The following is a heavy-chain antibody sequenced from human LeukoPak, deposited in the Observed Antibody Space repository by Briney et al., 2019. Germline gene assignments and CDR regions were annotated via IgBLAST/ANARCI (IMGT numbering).Heavy chain of an antibody. CDR1: GFTFTSYA. J-gene: IGHJ4*02. V-gene: IGHV3-23*01. CDR2: ISGSGSST. D-gene: IGHD6-13*01. Sequence: GGSLRLSCAASGFTFTSYAMSWVRQAPGKGLEWVSTISGSGSSTYYADSVKGRFTISRDNSKNTLYLQMNSLRAEDTAVYYCANSGSSWYLDYWGQGTLVTVSS. CDR3: ANSGSSWYLDY.